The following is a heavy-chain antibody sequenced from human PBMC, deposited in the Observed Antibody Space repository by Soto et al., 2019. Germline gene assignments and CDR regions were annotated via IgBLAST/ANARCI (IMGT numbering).Heavy chain of an antibody. J-gene: IGHJ3*02. V-gene: IGHV4-34*01. Sequence: QVQLQQWGAGLLKPSETLSLTCAVYGGSFSGYYWSWIRQPPGKGLEWIGEINHSGSTNYNPSLKSRVTISVDTSKNQFSLKLSSVTAADTAVYYCARYQVADAFDIWGQGTMVTVSS. CDR3: ARYQVADAFDI. D-gene: IGHD2-15*01. CDR2: INHSGST. CDR1: GGSFSGYY.